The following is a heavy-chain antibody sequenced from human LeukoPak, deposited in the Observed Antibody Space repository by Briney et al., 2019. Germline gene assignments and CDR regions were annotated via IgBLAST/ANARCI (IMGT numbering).Heavy chain of an antibody. CDR2: ISSRSSTI. CDR1: GFAFSFFA. CDR3: ARDSTGGGFDM. Sequence: GGSLRLSCEASGFAFSFFAMSWLRQAPGKGLEWVSYISSRSSTIYYADSVKGRFTISRDNAKNSLYLQVNSLRDEDTAVYYCARDSTGGGFDMWGQGTMVTVSS. D-gene: IGHD2-8*02. V-gene: IGHV3-48*02. J-gene: IGHJ3*02.